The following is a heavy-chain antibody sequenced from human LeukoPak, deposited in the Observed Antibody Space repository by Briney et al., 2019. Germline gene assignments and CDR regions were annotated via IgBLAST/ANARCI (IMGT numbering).Heavy chain of an antibody. CDR2: ISAYNGNT. V-gene: IGHV1-18*01. CDR3: ARDRPLGGGGWTFDY. Sequence: GASVKVSCKASGYTFTSYGISWVRQAPGQGLEWMGWISAYNGNTNYAQKLQGRVTMTTDTSTSTAYMELRSLRSDDTAVYYCARDRPLGGGGWTFDYWGQGTLVTVSS. CDR1: GYTFTSYG. J-gene: IGHJ4*02. D-gene: IGHD6-19*01.